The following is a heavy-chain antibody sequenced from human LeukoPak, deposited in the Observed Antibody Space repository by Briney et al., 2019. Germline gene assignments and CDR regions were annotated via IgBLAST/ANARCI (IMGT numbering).Heavy chain of an antibody. D-gene: IGHD4-17*01. V-gene: IGHV3-74*01. CDR3: ARPADYGDFEY. CDR2: FNSDGSST. CDR1: GFTFSSYW. Sequence: GGSLRLSCAAPGFTFSSYWMHWVRPARGKGLAWVSRFNSDGSSTSYADSVKGRYTISRDNAKNTLYAQMNSLRAEDTAVYYCARPADYGDFEYWGQGTLVTVSS. J-gene: IGHJ4*02.